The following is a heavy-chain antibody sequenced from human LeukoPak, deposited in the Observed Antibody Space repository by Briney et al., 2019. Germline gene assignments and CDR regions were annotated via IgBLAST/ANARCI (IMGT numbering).Heavy chain of an antibody. J-gene: IGHJ4*02. CDR3: ARVNPALDCGGDCYSEDY. CDR1: GYSISSGYY. Sequence: SETLSLTCTVSGYSISSGYYWGWIRQPPGKGLEWIGSIYHSGSTYYNPSLKSRVTISVDTSKNQFSLKLSSVTAADTAVYYCARVNPALDCGGDCYSEDYWGQGTLVTVSS. V-gene: IGHV4-38-2*02. CDR2: IYHSGST. D-gene: IGHD2-21*02.